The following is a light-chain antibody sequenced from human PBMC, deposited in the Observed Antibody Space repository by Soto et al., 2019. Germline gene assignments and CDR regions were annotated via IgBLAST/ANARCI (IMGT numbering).Light chain of an antibody. V-gene: IGKV3D-20*01. CDR2: DAS. J-gene: IGKJ5*01. CDR3: QQYGSSLIT. CDR1: QSVSSSY. Sequence: DIVLTQSPGTLSLSPGERATPSCTSSQSVSSSYLAWYHQKPGLAPRLLIYDASSRATGIPDRFSGSGSGTDVTLTISRLEPEDFAVYYCQQYGSSLITFGQGTRLEI.